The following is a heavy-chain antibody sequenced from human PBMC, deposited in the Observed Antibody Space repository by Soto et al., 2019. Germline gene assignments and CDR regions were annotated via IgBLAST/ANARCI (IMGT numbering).Heavy chain of an antibody. CDR2: MSGSGGST. J-gene: IGHJ4*02. CDR1: GFTFSSYA. D-gene: IGHD3-22*01. Sequence: EVQLLESGGGLVQPGGSLRLSCAASGFTFSSYAMTXXRQAPGKXLXXXXMMSGSGGSTYYADSVKGRFTISRDNSKNTLYLQMNSLRAEDTALYYCAKDLYDSSVYCYSNFDYWGQGTLVTVSS. V-gene: IGHV3-23*01. CDR3: AKDLYDSSVYCYSNFDY.